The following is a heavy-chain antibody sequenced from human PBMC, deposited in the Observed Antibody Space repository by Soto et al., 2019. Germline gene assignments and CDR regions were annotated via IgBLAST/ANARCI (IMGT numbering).Heavy chain of an antibody. V-gene: IGHV4-39*01. Sequence: SETLSLTCSVSGGSISSFTYYWGWIRQPPGKGLEWIGTVYYNENTYYNPSLKSRVTITVDTAKNQFSLNLRSVTAADTAMYFCARRELYYGSPGWFDPWGPGTLVTVSS. J-gene: IGHJ5*02. D-gene: IGHD3-10*01. CDR1: GGSISSFTYY. CDR3: ARRELYYGSPGWFDP. CDR2: VYYNENT.